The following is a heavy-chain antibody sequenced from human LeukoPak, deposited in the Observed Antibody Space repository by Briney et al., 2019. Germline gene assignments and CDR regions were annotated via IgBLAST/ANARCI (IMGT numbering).Heavy chain of an antibody. J-gene: IGHJ4*02. V-gene: IGHV4-59*01. CDR2: IYYSGST. D-gene: IGHD3-22*01. CDR1: GGSISSYY. CDR3: ARVSYDSSGYPFDY. Sequence: SETLSLTCTVSGGSISSYYWSWIRQPPGKGLEWIGYIYYSGSTNYNPSVKSRVTISVDRSKNQFSLKLRSVTAADTAVYYCARVSYDSSGYPFDYWGQGTLVTVSS.